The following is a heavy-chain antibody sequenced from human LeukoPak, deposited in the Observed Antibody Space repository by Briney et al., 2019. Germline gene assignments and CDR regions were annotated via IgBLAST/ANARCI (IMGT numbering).Heavy chain of an antibody. D-gene: IGHD2-15*01. CDR3: ARDFGVVAPGWYFDI. CDR1: GFTVSSNY. Sequence: GGSLRLSCAASGFTVSSNYMSWVRQAPGKGLEWGSVIYSGGSTYYADSVKGRFTISRDNSKNTLYLQMNSLRAEDTAVYYCARDFGVVAPGWYFDIWGRGTLVTVSS. J-gene: IGHJ2*01. V-gene: IGHV3-53*01. CDR2: IYSGGST.